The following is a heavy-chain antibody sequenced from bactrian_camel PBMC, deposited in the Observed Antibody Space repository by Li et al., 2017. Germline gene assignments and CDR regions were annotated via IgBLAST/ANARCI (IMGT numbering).Heavy chain of an antibody. V-gene: IGHV3S10*01. Sequence: VQLVESGGGSVKAGGSLTLSCSVSGDTVSSRYMAWFRQAPGQGREGVAAVDSDGRTDTADSVKGRFTISLDNAKNTLYLQMNNLKLEDTAMYYCAAYVGSEATCGSDYSDWGQGTQVTVS. CDR1: GDTVSSRY. J-gene: IGHJ6*01. CDR3: AAYVGSEATCGSDYSD. D-gene: IGHD2*01. CDR2: VDSDGRT.